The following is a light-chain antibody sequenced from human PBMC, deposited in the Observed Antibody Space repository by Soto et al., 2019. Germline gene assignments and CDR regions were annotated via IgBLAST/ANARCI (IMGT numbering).Light chain of an antibody. V-gene: IGKV3-20*01. J-gene: IGKJ2*01. CDR2: GAS. CDR1: QSVSSSSY. Sequence: EIVLTQSPGTLSLSPGERATLSCRASQSVSSSSYLAWYQQKPGQAPRLLIYGASSRATGIPDRFSGSGSATVFTLTISRLEPEDFAVYYCRQYGSSPSYTFGQGTKLDI. CDR3: RQYGSSPSYT.